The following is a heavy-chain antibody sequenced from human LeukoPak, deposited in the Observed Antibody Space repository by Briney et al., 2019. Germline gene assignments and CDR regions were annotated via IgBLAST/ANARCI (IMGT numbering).Heavy chain of an antibody. CDR2: ISGSGGST. Sequence: PGGSLRLSCAASGFTFSSYAMSWVRQAPGKGLEWVSAISGSGGSTYYADSVKGRFIISRDNSKNTLYLQMNSLRAEDTAVYYCAKGPHYDYVWGSYYYFDYWGQGTLVTVSS. CDR1: GFTFSSYA. V-gene: IGHV3-23*01. J-gene: IGHJ4*02. CDR3: AKGPHYDYVWGSYYYFDY. D-gene: IGHD3-16*01.